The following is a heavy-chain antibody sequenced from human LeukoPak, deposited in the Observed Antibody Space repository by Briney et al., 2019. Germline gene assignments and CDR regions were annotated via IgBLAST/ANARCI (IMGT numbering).Heavy chain of an antibody. Sequence: GESLQISCKGSGYSFTSYWIGWVRQMPGKGLEWMGIIYPGDSDTRYSPSFQGQVTISVDKSISTAYLQWSSLKASDTATYYCARHGHCTNGVCYSNYYYYMDVWGKGTTVTVSS. V-gene: IGHV5-51*01. CDR1: GYSFTSYW. CDR3: ARHGHCTNGVCYSNYYYYMDV. J-gene: IGHJ6*03. D-gene: IGHD2-8*01. CDR2: IYPGDSDT.